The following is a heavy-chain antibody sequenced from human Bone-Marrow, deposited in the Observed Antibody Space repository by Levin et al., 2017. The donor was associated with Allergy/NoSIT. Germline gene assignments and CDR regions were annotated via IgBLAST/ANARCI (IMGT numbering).Heavy chain of an antibody. J-gene: IGHJ4*02. V-gene: IGHV4-4*02. CDR2: IHLSGST. CDR3: ATVGQGEISAYDN. Sequence: SETLSLNCAVSGGSISTSNWWTWVRQPPGKGLEWIGEIHLSGSTNYNPSLESRLTLSLDTSRDQFSLKLTSVNAADTALYYCATVGQGEISAYDNWGQGILVTVSS. CDR1: GGSISTSNW. D-gene: IGHD3-16*01.